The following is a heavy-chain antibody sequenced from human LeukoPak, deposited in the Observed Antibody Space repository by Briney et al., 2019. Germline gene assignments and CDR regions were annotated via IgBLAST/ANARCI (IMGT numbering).Heavy chain of an antibody. CDR1: GDSISSSRYY. D-gene: IGHD6-13*01. Sequence: PSETLSLTCTVSGDSISSSRYYWGWIRQPPGKGLEWIGSIYYSGSTYYNPSLKSRVTISVDTSKNQFSLKLSSVTAADTAVYYCARAVGTAWQHENFQRWGQGTLVTVSS. CDR3: ARAVGTAWQHENFQR. J-gene: IGHJ1*01. CDR2: IYYSGST. V-gene: IGHV4-39*07.